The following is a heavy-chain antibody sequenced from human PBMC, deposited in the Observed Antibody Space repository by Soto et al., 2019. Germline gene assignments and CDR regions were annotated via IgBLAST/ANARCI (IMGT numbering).Heavy chain of an antibody. V-gene: IGHV2-5*02. CDR3: AHRRGGISFGEYRFDP. D-gene: IGHD3-10*01. CDR2: IYWDADK. CDR1: GFSLSTSGVG. J-gene: IGHJ5*02. Sequence: QITLKESGPTLVKPTQTLTLTCTFSGFSLSTSGVGVGWIRQPPGKALEWLALIYWDADKRYSPSLKGSLTLPEDPSKNQVVLTPTHMDPVDTATYFSAHRRGGISFGEYRFDPWGQGTLVTVSS.